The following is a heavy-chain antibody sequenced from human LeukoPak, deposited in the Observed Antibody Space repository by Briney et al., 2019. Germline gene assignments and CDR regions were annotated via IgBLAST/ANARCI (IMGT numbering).Heavy chain of an antibody. CDR1: GFTFSRYG. CDR3: AKNHKPPYYYDSSGYYLYYGMDV. J-gene: IGHJ6*02. Sequence: GGSLRLSCAASGFTFSRYGMHWVRQAPGKGLEWVTVISYHGSNKYYADSVKGRFTISRDNSKNTLYLQMNSLRAEDTAVYYCAKNHKPPYYYDSSGYYLYYGMDVWGQGTTVTVSS. D-gene: IGHD3-22*01. V-gene: IGHV3-30*18. CDR2: ISYHGSNK.